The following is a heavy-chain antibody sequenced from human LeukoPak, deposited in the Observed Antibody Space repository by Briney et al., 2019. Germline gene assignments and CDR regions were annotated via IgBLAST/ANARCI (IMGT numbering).Heavy chain of an antibody. Sequence: SETLSLTCAVYGGSFSGYYWSWLRQPPGKGLEWIGEINHSGSTNYNPSLKSRVTISVDTSKNQFSLKLSSVTAADTAVYYCARVMPIVVVVAATPWSSWFDPWGQGTLVTVSS. CDR1: GGSFSGYY. D-gene: IGHD2-15*01. J-gene: IGHJ5*02. CDR3: ARVMPIVVVVAATPWSSWFDP. V-gene: IGHV4-34*01. CDR2: INHSGST.